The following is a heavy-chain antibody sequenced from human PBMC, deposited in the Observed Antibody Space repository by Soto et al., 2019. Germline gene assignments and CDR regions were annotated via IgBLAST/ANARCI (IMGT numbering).Heavy chain of an antibody. CDR2: IKSKTDGGTT. D-gene: IGHD3-22*01. CDR3: TTDYYDSSGYYYSSRPCYYGMDV. J-gene: IGHJ6*02. Sequence: GGSLRLSCAASGFTFSNAWMNWVRQAPGKGLEWGGRIKSKTDGGTTGDAVTVKGRFTISRDDSKITMYLQMNSLKTEDTAVYYCTTDYYDSSGYYYSSRPCYYGMDVWGQGTTVTVSS. CDR1: GFTFSNAW. V-gene: IGHV3-15*07.